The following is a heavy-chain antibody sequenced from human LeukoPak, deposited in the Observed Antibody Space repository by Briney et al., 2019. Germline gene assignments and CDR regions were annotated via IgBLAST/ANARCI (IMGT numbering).Heavy chain of an antibody. J-gene: IGHJ6*02. CDR2: IYYSGST. CDR3: ARHGSSWCVGDYYYYGMDV. V-gene: IGHV4-59*08. D-gene: IGHD6-13*01. CDR1: GGSISSYY. Sequence: SETLSLTCTVSGGSISSYYWSWIRQPPGKGPEWIGYIYYSGSTNYNPSLKSRVTISVDTSKNQFSLKLSSVTAADTAMYYCARHGSSWCVGDYYYYGMDVWGQGTTVTVSS.